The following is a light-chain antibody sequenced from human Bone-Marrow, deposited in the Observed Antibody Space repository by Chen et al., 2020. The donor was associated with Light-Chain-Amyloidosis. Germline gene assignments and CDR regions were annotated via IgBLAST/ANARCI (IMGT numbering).Light chain of an antibody. V-gene: IGLV3-25*03. CDR3: QSADSSGTYEVI. J-gene: IGLJ2*01. CDR1: DLPTKY. CDR2: RDT. Sequence: SYELTQPPSVSVSPGQTARITCSGDDLPTKYAYWYQQKPGPGPVLVIHRDTERPSGISERFSGSSSGTTATLTISGVQAEDEADYHCQSADSSGTYEVIFGGGTKLTVL.